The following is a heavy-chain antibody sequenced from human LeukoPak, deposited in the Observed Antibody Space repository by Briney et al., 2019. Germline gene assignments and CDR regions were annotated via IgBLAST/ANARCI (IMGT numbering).Heavy chain of an antibody. CDR3: ASNGPMDRTEYYYYGMDV. V-gene: IGHV1-46*01. J-gene: IGHJ6*02. CDR1: GYTFTSYY. D-gene: IGHD1-14*01. Sequence: ASVKVSCKASGYTFTSYYMHWVRQAPGQGLEWMGIINPSGGSTSYAQKFQGRVTMTRDTSTSTVYMELSSLRSEDTAVYYCASNGPMDRTEYYYYGMDVWGQGTTVTVSS. CDR2: INPSGGST.